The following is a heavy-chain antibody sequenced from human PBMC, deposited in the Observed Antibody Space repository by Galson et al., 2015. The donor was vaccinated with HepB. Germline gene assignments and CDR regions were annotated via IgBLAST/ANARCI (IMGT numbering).Heavy chain of an antibody. CDR2: ISAYNGNT. V-gene: IGHV1-18*01. CDR3: ARVPSGGSYYSGYYYYGMDV. CDR1: GYTFTSYG. D-gene: IGHD1-26*01. Sequence: SVKVSCKASGYTFTSYGISWVRQAPGQGLEWMGWISAYNGNTNYAQKLQGRVTMTTDTSTSTAYMELRSLRSDDTAVYYCARVPSGGSYYSGYYYYGMDVWGQGTTVTVSS. J-gene: IGHJ6*02.